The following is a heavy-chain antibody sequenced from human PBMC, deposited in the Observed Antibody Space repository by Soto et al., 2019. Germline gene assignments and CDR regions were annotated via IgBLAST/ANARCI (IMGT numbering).Heavy chain of an antibody. Sequence: GGSLRLSCAASGFTFSDYSMNWVRQAPGKGLEWVSSITSRSDYIYYADSVKGRFTISRGNAKYSLYLQMNSLRAEATAIYYCARMRILGRRDYYYAKEVWGHGATVTDS. J-gene: IGHJ6*01. CDR2: ITSRSDYI. CDR1: GFTFSDYS. D-gene: IGHD2-15*01. CDR3: ARMRILGRRDYYYAKEV. V-gene: IGHV3-21*01.